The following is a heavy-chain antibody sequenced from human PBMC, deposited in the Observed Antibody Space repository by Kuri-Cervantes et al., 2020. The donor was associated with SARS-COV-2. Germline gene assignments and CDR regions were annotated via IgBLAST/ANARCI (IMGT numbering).Heavy chain of an antibody. Sequence: GGSLRLSCAASGFTFSSYDMHWVRQATGKGLEWVSAIGTAGDTYYPGSVKGRFTISRDNSKNSLYLQMNSLRTEDTALYYCAKVGRFEYYDFWSGFRGPYYYYYMDVWGKGTTVTVSS. V-gene: IGHV3-13*01. D-gene: IGHD3-3*01. CDR1: GFTFSSYD. CDR2: IGTAGDT. CDR3: AKVGRFEYYDFWSGFRGPYYYYYMDV. J-gene: IGHJ6*03.